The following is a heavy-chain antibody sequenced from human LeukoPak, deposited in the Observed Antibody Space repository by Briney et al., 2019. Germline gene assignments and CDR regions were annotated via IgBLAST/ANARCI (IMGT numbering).Heavy chain of an antibody. J-gene: IGHJ4*02. Sequence: SGTLSLTCAVSGGSISSSNWWSWVRQPPGKGLEWIGEINHSGSTNYNPSLKSRVTISVDTSKNQFSLKLSSVTAADTAVYYCATLPIDYWGQGTLVTVSS. CDR3: ATLPIDY. CDR1: GGSISSSNW. V-gene: IGHV4-4*02. CDR2: INHSGST.